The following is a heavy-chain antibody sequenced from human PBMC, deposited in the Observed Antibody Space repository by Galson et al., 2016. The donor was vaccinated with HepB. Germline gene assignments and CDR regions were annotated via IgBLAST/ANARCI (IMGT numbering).Heavy chain of an antibody. CDR1: GFSLSTSGVG. CDR2: IYWNDYK. Sequence: PALVKPTQTLTLTCTFSGFSLSTSGVGVGWIRQPPGKALEWLALIYWNDYKYYSPSLKGRLTITKDTSKNQVVLTMTNMDPVDTATYYCAHRPPYYDFWSGKYNWFDRGGQGTPVTVSS. CDR3: AHRPPYYDFWSGKYNWFDR. V-gene: IGHV2-5*01. J-gene: IGHJ5*02. D-gene: IGHD3-3*01.